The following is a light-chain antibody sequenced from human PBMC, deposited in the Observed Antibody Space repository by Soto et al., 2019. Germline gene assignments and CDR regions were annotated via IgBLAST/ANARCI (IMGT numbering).Light chain of an antibody. CDR2: AAS. CDR1: QGIRSD. CDR3: LQDYKYPRT. J-gene: IGKJ1*01. Sequence: AIQMTQSPSSLSASVGDRVTMSCRASQGIRSDLGWYQQKPGKAPKLLIYAASTLQSGVRSSFRGSGSGIDLTLTISRMQSADLAPYYCLQDYKYPRTLGQGTKVDI. V-gene: IGKV1-6*02.